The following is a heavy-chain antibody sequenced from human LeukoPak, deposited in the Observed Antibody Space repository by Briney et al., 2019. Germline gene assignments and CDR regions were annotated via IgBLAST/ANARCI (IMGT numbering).Heavy chain of an antibody. Sequence: SETLSLTCTVSGGSISSGGYYWGWIRQPPGKGLEWIGGIHYSGNTYYNPSLKSRVTISIDTSKNQFSLKLSSVTAADTAVYYCARLGAGPTYYDFWSGYSSFYFDYWGQGTLVTVSS. CDR3: ARLGAGPTYYDFWSGYSSFYFDY. D-gene: IGHD3-3*01. CDR1: GGSISSGGYY. CDR2: IHYSGNT. V-gene: IGHV4-39*01. J-gene: IGHJ4*02.